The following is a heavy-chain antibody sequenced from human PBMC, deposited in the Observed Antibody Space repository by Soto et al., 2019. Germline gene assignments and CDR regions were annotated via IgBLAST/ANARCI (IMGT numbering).Heavy chain of an antibody. CDR1: GFTFSSYW. V-gene: IGHV3-74*01. CDR2: INSDGSST. Sequence: GESLKISCAASGFTFSSYWMHWVRQAPGKGLVWVSRINSDGSSTSYADSVKGRFTISRDNAKNTLYLQMNSLRAEDTAVYYCAREDGPSGYYYYMDVWGKGTTVTVSS. J-gene: IGHJ6*03. D-gene: IGHD2-8*01. CDR3: AREDGPSGYYYYMDV.